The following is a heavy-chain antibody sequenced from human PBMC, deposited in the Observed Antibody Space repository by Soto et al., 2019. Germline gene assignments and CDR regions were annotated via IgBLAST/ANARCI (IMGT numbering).Heavy chain of an antibody. CDR1: GDSIISSDFY. D-gene: IGHD3-3*02. V-gene: IGHV4-39*01. CDR3: ARHSLALRKNNWFDP. Sequence: SETLSLTCTVSGDSIISSDFYWGWVRQPPGKGLEWIGSIFYLGSSYYNPSLKSRVTMSVDTSKNQFSQRLRSVTAADTALYFCARHSLALRKNNWFDPWGQGIMVT. CDR2: IFYLGSS. J-gene: IGHJ5*02.